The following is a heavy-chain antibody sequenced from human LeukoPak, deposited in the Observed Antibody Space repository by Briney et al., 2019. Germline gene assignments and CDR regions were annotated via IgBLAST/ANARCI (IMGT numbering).Heavy chain of an antibody. CDR3: ARQDYSNYPGCFDY. D-gene: IGHD4-11*01. CDR1: GGSISSYY. J-gene: IGHJ4*02. CDR2: IYTSGST. V-gene: IGHV4-4*09. Sequence: SETLSLTCTVSGGSISSYYWSWLRQPPGKGLEWIGYIYTSGSTNYNPTLQSRVTISVDTSKNQFSLKLSSVTAADTAVYYCARQDYSNYPGCFDYWGQGTLVTVSS.